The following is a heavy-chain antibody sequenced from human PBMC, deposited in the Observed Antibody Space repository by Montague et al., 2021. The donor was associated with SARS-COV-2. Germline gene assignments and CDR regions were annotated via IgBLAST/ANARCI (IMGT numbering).Heavy chain of an antibody. Sequence: SLRLSCAASGFALSDYYMAWIRQAPGKGLEWLAYISHSSNTIAYADSVKGRFTISRDNANNSVHLHMTNLRVEDTAVYYCARPPTFYYESSGYYSIWGQGAQVTVTS. J-gene: IGHJ4*02. D-gene: IGHD3-22*01. CDR1: GFALSDYY. CDR2: ISHSSNTI. CDR3: ARPPTFYYESSGYYSI. V-gene: IGHV3-11*01.